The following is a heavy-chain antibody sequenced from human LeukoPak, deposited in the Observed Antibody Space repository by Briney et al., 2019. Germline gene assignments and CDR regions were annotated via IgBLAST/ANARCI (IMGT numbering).Heavy chain of an antibody. Sequence: GGPLRLSCAASGLTFDDYAMHWVRKAPGKGLEGVSGISWNSGIIDYADSVKGRFTISRDSAKNSLYLQMNSLRPEDTALYYCAKASQPLGGYFDYWGQGTLVTVSS. V-gene: IGHV3-9*01. D-gene: IGHD7-27*01. CDR1: GLTFDDYA. CDR2: ISWNSGII. J-gene: IGHJ4*02. CDR3: AKASQPLGGYFDY.